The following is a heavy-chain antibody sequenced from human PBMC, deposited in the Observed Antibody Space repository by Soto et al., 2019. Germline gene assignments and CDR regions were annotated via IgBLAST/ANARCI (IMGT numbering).Heavy chain of an antibody. D-gene: IGHD2-2*01. V-gene: IGHV1-8*01. Sequence: ASVKVSCKASGYTFTSYDINWVRQATGQGLEWMGWMNPNSGNTGYAQKFQGRVTMTRNTSISTAYMELSSLRSEDTAVYYCARWGWEYCSSTSCQNHYYYYYMDVWGKGTMVTVSS. CDR1: GYTFTSYD. J-gene: IGHJ6*03. CDR2: MNPNSGNT. CDR3: ARWGWEYCSSTSCQNHYYYYYMDV.